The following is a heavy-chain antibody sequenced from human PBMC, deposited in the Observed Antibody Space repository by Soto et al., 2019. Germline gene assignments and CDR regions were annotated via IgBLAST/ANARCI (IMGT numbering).Heavy chain of an antibody. Sequence: PSETLSLTCTVSGGSISSYYWSWIRQPPGKGLEWIGYIYYSGSTNYNPSLKSRVTISVDTSKNQFSLKLTSVTAADTAVYYCARDNGYSYGYNLDHWGRGTLVTVSS. CDR1: GGSISSYY. CDR2: IYYSGST. J-gene: IGHJ4*02. V-gene: IGHV4-59*01. CDR3: ARDNGYSYGYNLDH. D-gene: IGHD5-18*01.